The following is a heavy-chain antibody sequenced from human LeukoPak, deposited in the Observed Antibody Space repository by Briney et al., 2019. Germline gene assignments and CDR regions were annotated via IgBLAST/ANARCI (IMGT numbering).Heavy chain of an antibody. CDR1: GGSISSYY. CDR3: ACTPGAARFDP. CDR2: IYYSGST. J-gene: IGHJ5*02. V-gene: IGHV4-59*08. Sequence: SETLSLTCTVSGGSISSYYWSWIRQPPGKGLEWIGYIYYSGSTNYNPSLKSRVTISVDMSKNQFSLKLTSVTAAGTAVYYCACTPGAARFDPWGQGTLVTVSS. D-gene: IGHD6-25*01.